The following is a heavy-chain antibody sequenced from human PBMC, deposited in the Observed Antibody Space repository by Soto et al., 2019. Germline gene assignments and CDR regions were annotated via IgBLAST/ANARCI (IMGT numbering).Heavy chain of an antibody. CDR2: ISAGSEGA. D-gene: IGHD2-15*01. CDR1: GFTVSSHA. J-gene: IGHJ4*02. CDR3: ARDLWWYLH. V-gene: IGHV3-23*01. Sequence: EVQLLEYAGGLVQPGRALRLSCADSGFTVSSHAMSWVRQAPGKGLEWISSISAGSEGAYYADSVKGRFTISRDNSNNTLYLQMNSLRAEDTAVYYCARDLWWYLHWGQGTLVTVSS.